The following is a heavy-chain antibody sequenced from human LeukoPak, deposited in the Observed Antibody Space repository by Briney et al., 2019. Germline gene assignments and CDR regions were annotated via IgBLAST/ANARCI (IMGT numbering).Heavy chain of an antibody. V-gene: IGHV1-8*02. Sequence: GASVKVSCKASGYTFTSYDINWVRQATGQGLEWMGWMNPNSGNTGYAQKFQGRVIMTRNTSISTAYMELSSLRSEDTAVYYCATQLENYYGSGSYYRGNWFDPWGQGTLVTDSS. CDR1: GYTFTSYD. CDR3: ATQLENYYGSGSYYRGNWFDP. D-gene: IGHD3-10*01. J-gene: IGHJ5*02. CDR2: MNPNSGNT.